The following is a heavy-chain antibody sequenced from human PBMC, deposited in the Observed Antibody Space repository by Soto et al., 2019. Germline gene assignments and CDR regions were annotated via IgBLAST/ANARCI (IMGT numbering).Heavy chain of an antibody. Sequence: GGSLRLSCAASGFTFSSYGMHWVRQAPGKGLECVAVISYDGSNKYYADSVKGRFTISRDNSKNTLYLQMGSLRAEDMAVDYCAREGDFWSGPTLYYYYYMDVWGKRTTVTVSS. CDR1: GFTFSSYG. D-gene: IGHD3-3*01. CDR2: ISYDGSNK. V-gene: IGHV3-30*03. CDR3: AREGDFWSGPTLYYYYYMDV. J-gene: IGHJ6*03.